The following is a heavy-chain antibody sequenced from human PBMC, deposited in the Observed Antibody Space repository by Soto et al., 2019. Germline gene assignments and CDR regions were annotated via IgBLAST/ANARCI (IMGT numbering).Heavy chain of an antibody. D-gene: IGHD3-16*01. CDR1: GFTFSSYA. CDR3: AKDGGGAARKAYYFDY. Sequence: GGSLRLSCAASGFTFSSYAMSWVRQAPGKGLEWVSAISGSGGSTYYADSVKGRFTISRDNSKNTLYLQMNSLRAEDTAVYYCAKDGGGAARKAYYFDYWGQGTLVTVSS. CDR2: ISGSGGST. V-gene: IGHV3-23*01. J-gene: IGHJ4*02.